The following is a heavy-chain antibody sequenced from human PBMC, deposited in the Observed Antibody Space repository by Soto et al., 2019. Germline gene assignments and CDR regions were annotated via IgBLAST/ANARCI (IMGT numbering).Heavy chain of an antibody. Sequence: QVQLVESGGGVVQPGRSLRLSCAASGFTFSSYAMHWVRQAPGKGLEWVAVISYDGSNKYYADSVKGRFTISRDNSKNTLYLQMNSLGAEDTAVYYCARGGTVTTFPFDYWGQGTLVTVSS. D-gene: IGHD4-17*01. CDR3: ARGGTVTTFPFDY. CDR2: ISYDGSNK. J-gene: IGHJ4*02. CDR1: GFTFSSYA. V-gene: IGHV3-30-3*01.